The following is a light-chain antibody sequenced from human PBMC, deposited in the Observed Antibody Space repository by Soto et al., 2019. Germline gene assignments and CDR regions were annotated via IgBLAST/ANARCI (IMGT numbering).Light chain of an antibody. V-gene: IGKV3-15*01. J-gene: IGKJ5*01. CDR1: QSVGSL. CDR2: STS. CDR3: QQYSNWPIT. Sequence: EVVLTQSPATLSVSPGQRATLSCRASQSVGSLLAWYQQKPGQAPRLVIYSTSMRATNIAGRFSGSGSGTEFTLTISSLQSEDFGIYYCQQYSNWPITFGQGTRLE.